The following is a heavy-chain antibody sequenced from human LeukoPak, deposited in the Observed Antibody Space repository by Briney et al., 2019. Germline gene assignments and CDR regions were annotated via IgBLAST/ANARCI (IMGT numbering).Heavy chain of an antibody. CDR3: ARHPEIYYSSTSCPYNWFDP. D-gene: IGHD2-2*01. V-gene: IGHV4-38-2*01. J-gene: IGHJ5*02. CDR2: IYHSGST. CDR1: GYSISSGYY. Sequence: SETLSLTCAVSGYSISSGYYWGWIRHPPGKRVEWIGIIYHSGSTYYKPSLKSRVTISGDTSKNQFSLKLSSVTAEDTAVYYWARHPEIYYSSTSCPYNWFDPWGQGTLVTVSS.